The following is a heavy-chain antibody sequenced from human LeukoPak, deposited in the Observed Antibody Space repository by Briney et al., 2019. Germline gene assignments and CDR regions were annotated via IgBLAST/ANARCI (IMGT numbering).Heavy chain of an antibody. CDR2: IKPNGSEK. J-gene: IGHJ4*02. V-gene: IGHV3-7*03. CDR1: GFTFTAYW. CDR3: AKDPGVVPAHYFDY. Sequence: GGSLRLSCAPSGFTFTAYWMSWVRHAPGKGLEWLANIKPNGSEKNYVDSVRGRFTISRDNAKNTLSLQMNSLRAEDTAVYYCAKDPGVVPAHYFDYWGQGTLVTVSS. D-gene: IGHD2-2*01.